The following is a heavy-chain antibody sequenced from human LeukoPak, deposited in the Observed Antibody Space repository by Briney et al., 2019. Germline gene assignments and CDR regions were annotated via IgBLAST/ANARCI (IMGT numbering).Heavy chain of an antibody. Sequence: GESLKISCKGSGYSFTSYWIGWVRQMPGKGLEWMGIIYPGDSDTRYSPSFQGQVTISADKSISTAYLQWSSLKASDTAMYYCARLRPDPYYGSGSYYNVIDFDYWGQGTLVTVSS. CDR2: IYPGDSDT. CDR1: GYSFTSYW. D-gene: IGHD3-10*01. CDR3: ARLRPDPYYGSGSYYNVIDFDY. V-gene: IGHV5-51*01. J-gene: IGHJ4*02.